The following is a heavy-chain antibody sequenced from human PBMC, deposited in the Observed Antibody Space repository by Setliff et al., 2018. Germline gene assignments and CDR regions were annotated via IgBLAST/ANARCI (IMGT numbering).Heavy chain of an antibody. CDR3: VRDSSADYYDNDYFKY. Sequence: GESLKISCAASGFTFRGFAMHWVRQAPGKGLEWVAFIRHDESDIYYTNSVKGRFTVSRDNSKNTLYLQMNILRPGDTALYYCVRDSSADYYDNDYFKYWGQGALVTVSS. D-gene: IGHD2-21*02. CDR1: GFTFRGFA. CDR2: IRHDESDI. J-gene: IGHJ1*01. V-gene: IGHV3-30*02.